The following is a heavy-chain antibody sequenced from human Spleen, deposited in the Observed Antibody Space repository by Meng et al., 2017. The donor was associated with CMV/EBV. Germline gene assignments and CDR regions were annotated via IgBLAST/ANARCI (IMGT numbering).Heavy chain of an antibody. J-gene: IGHJ4*02. V-gene: IGHV3-7*01. Sequence: GESLKISCVVSDFNLSNYWMAWVRQAPGKGPEWVANIKQNGREKYYVDSVKGRFTISRDNAENSVHLQMNSLRVEDTAVYYCAKEVTLRSNWYKGFDYWGQGTLVTVSS. D-gene: IGHD6-13*01. CDR2: IKQNGREK. CDR3: AKEVTLRSNWYKGFDY. CDR1: DFNLSNYW.